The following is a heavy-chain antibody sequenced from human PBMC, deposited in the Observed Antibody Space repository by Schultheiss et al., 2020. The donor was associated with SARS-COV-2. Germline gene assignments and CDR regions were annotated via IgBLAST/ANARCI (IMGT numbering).Heavy chain of an antibody. CDR2: INPDSGGT. CDR1: EYTLNAYY. Sequence: ASVKVSCMASEYTLNAYYMHWVRQAPGQGLEWMGRINPDSGGTNYAQKFQGRVTMTRDTSVSTAYLELSRLKSDDTAVYYCVRQGADYVLDVWGQGTTVTVSS. D-gene: IGHD6-19*01. CDR3: VRQGADYVLDV. V-gene: IGHV1-2*06. J-gene: IGHJ6*02.